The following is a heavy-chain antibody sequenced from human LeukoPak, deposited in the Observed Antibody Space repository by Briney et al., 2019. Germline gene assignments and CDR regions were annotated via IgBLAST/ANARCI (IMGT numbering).Heavy chain of an antibody. D-gene: IGHD5-18*01. V-gene: IGHV3-30-3*01. CDR3: ARSDQAYSLYYYHAMDV. CDR1: GFTFRNYA. CDR2: LSYDGSNK. Sequence: PGRSLSLSCAASGFTFRNYAIHWVRQAPGKGLEWVAVLSYDGSNKFYADAVKGRLTISRDNSKNTLWLQMNSLRAEDTAVYYCARSDQAYSLYYYHAMDVWGQGITVTVSS. J-gene: IGHJ6*02.